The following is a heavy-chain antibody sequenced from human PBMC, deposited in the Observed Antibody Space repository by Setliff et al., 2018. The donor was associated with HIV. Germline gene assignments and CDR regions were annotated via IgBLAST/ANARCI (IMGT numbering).Heavy chain of an antibody. CDR1: GYSISRDYY. D-gene: IGHD2-15*01. CDR2: IYHTGKT. J-gene: IGHJ3*02. Sequence: SETLSLTCTVSGYSISRDYYWGWIRQPPGKRLEWIGTIYHTGKTYYNSSLNSRVTIAVDTSKDQFSLNLSTVTAADTAVYYCGRVAGYCAPSRCYGYNAFDIWGPGTMVTVSS. V-gene: IGHV4-38-2*02. CDR3: GRVAGYCAPSRCYGYNAFDI.